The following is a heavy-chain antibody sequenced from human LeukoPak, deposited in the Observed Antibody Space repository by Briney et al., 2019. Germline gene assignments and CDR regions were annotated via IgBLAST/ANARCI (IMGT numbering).Heavy chain of an antibody. J-gene: IGHJ6*03. CDR1: GFTFSAFG. D-gene: IGHD3-16*02. Sequence: GGSLRLSCAASGFTFSAFGMNWVRQAPGKGLEWVSSINSRSNDIYYADSVKGRFTISRDNSKNTLYLQMNSLRAEDTAVYYCARESLLITFGGVIGNNYYYYMDVWGKGTTVTISS. V-gene: IGHV3-21*04. CDR2: INSRSNDI. CDR3: ARESLLITFGGVIGNNYYYYMDV.